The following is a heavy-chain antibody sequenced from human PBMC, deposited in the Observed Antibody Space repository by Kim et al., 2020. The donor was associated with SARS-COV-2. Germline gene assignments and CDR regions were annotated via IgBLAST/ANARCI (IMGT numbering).Heavy chain of an antibody. Sequence: GGSLRLSCAASGFTFSSYAMSWVRQAPGKGLEWVSAISGSGGSTYYADSVKGRFTNSRDNSKNTLYLQMNSLRAEDTAVYYCAKDNQYCGGDCYSSPQAFDIWGQGTMVTVSS. CDR1: GFTFSSYA. CDR3: AKDNQYCGGDCYSSPQAFDI. CDR2: ISGSGGST. J-gene: IGHJ3*02. D-gene: IGHD2-21*02. V-gene: IGHV3-23*01.